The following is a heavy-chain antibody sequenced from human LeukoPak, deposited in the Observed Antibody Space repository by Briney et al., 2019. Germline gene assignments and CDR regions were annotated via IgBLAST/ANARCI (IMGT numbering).Heavy chain of an antibody. CDR1: GFTFSSYS. CDR3: AKDATTHTVTTHYFDY. Sequence: GGSLRLSCAASGFTFSSYSMNWVRQAPGKGLEWVSAISGSGADIYYADSVKGRFTISRDNSKNTLFLQMNSLRAEDTAVYYCAKDATTHTVTTHYFDYWGQGSLVTVSS. D-gene: IGHD4-17*01. V-gene: IGHV3-23*01. J-gene: IGHJ4*02. CDR2: ISGSGADI.